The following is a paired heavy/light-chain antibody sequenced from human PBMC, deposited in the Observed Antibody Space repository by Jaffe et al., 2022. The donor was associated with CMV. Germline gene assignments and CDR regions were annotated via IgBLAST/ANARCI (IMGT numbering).Heavy chain of an antibody. J-gene: IGHJ5*02. CDR2: IDPIDSYT. CDR3: ARWIQLEDNWFDP. CDR1: GYSFTSYW. D-gene: IGHD1-1*01. Sequence: EVQLVQSGAEVKKPGESLRISCKGSGYSFTSYWISWVRQTPGKGLEWMGRIDPIDSYTHYSPSFQGHVTFSADKTITTAYLQWSSLKASDTAIYYCARWIQLEDNWFDPWGQGTLVTVSS. V-gene: IGHV5-10-1*03.
Light chain of an antibody. CDR2: GKN. Sequence: SSELTQDPAVSVALGQTVRITCQGDSLRTYFASWYQQKPGEAPVLVIYGKNNRPSGIPDRFSGSSSGNTASLTITGAQAEDEADYYCHSRDSSAKLPVVFGGGTKLTVL. CDR1: SLRTYF. CDR3: HSRDSSAKLPVV. J-gene: IGLJ2*01. V-gene: IGLV3-19*01.